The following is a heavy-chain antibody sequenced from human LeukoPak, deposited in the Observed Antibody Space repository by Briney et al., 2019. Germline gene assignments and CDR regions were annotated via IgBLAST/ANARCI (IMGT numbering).Heavy chain of an antibody. D-gene: IGHD6-13*01. J-gene: IGHJ4*02. CDR1: GGSIRSYY. Sequence: PSETLSLTCIVSGGSIRSYYWSWIRQPPGKGLEWIGYIYCSGTTNYNPSLKSRVTISVDTSKNQFSLKLSSVTAADTAVYFCARSPLAAAGTINFDYWGQGTLVTVSS. CDR3: ARSPLAAAGTINFDY. V-gene: IGHV4-59*01. CDR2: IYCSGTT.